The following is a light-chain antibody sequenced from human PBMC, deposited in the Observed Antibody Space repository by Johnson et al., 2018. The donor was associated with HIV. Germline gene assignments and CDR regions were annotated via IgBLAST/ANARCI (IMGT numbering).Light chain of an antibody. J-gene: IGLJ1*01. CDR1: SSNIGNNY. V-gene: IGLV1-51*02. CDR2: ENN. Sequence: QSMLTQPPSVSAAPGQKVTISCSGSSSNIGNNYVSWYQQLPGTAPKLLIYENNKRPSGIPDRFSGSKSGTSATLGITGLQTGDEADYYCGTWDSSLSAEVFGTVTKVTVL. CDR3: GTWDSSLSAEV.